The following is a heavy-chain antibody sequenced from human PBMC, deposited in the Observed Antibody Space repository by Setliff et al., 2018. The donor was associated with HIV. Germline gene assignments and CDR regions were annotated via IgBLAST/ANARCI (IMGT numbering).Heavy chain of an antibody. CDR2: IYPGDSDT. J-gene: IGHJ4*02. CDR3: ARRASKASLDY. CDR1: GYTFTSYW. Sequence: PGESLKISCKGSGYTFTSYWIGWVRQMPGKGLEWMGIIYPGDSDTRYSPSFQGRVTISADKSINTAYLQWSSLQASDTAMYYCARRASKASLDYWGQGMLVTVSS. V-gene: IGHV5-51*01.